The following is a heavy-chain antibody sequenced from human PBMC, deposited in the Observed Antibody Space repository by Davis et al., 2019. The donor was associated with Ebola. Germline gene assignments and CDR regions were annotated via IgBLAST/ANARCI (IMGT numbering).Heavy chain of an antibody. D-gene: IGHD3-22*01. CDR2: MSGDSLYT. CDR1: GFTFTDYY. CDR3: ARDGITMIVTL. V-gene: IGHV3-11*05. J-gene: IGHJ3*01. Sequence: GGSLRLSCAASGFTFTDYYMSWIRQAPGKGLEWISYMSGDSLYTNYADSVRGRFTISRDNAKNSLYLQMNSLRAEDTAVYYCARDGITMIVTLWGQGTMVTVSS.